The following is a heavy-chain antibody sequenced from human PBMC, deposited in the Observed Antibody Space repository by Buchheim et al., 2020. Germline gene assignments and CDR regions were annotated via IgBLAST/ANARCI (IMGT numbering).Heavy chain of an antibody. V-gene: IGHV3-33*01. Sequence: VQLVESGGGVVQPGRSLRLSCAASGFTFSSYGMHWVRQAPGKGLEWVAVIWYDGSNKYYADSVKGRFTISRDNSKNTLYLQMNSLSAEDTAVYYCARDISVGVAVAGTDYYYGMDVWGQGTT. J-gene: IGHJ6*02. CDR1: GFTFSSYG. CDR3: ARDISVGVAVAGTDYYYGMDV. CDR2: IWYDGSNK. D-gene: IGHD6-19*01.